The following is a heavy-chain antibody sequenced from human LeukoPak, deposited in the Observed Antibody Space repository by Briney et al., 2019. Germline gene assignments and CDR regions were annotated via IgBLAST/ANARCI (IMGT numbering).Heavy chain of an antibody. CDR1: GYTFTGYY. CDR3: ATTSGVAGAPADY. CDR2: INPNSGGT. D-gene: IGHD6-19*01. V-gene: IGHV1-2*02. J-gene: IGHJ4*02. Sequence: ASVKVSCEASGYTFTGYYMHWVRQAPGQGLEWMGWINPNSGGTNYAQKFQGRVTMTRDTSISTACMELSRLRSDDTAVYYCATTSGVAGAPADYWGQGTLVTVSS.